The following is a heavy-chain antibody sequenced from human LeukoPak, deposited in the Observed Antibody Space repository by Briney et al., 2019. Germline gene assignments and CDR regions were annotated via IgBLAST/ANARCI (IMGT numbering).Heavy chain of an antibody. J-gene: IGHJ4*02. CDR3: ARLLGAVTLPYYFDY. CDR1: GGSISSYY. D-gene: IGHD4-17*01. V-gene: IGHV4-59*01. Sequence: SETLSLTCTVSGGSISSYYWSWIRQPPGKGLEWIGYIYYSGSTNYNPSLKSRVTISVDTSKNQFSLKLSSVTAADTAVYYCARLLGAVTLPYYFDYWGQGTLVTVSS. CDR2: IYYSGST.